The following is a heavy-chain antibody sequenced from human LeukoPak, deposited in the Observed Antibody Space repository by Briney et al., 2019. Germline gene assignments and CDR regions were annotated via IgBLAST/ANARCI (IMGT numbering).Heavy chain of an antibody. CDR1: GFTFDDYA. Sequence: PGRSLRLSCAASGFTFDDYAMHWVRQAPGKGLEWVSGISWNSGSIGYADSVKGRFTISRDNAKNSLYLQMNSLKTEDTAVYYCVRAGRSYSSGWYTRAAEYYFDYWGQGALVTVSS. CDR2: ISWNSGSI. CDR3: VRAGRSYSSGWYTRAAEYYFDY. D-gene: IGHD6-19*01. J-gene: IGHJ4*02. V-gene: IGHV3-9*01.